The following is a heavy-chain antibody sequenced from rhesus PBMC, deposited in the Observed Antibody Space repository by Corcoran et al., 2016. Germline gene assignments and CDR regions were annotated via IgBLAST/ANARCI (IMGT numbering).Heavy chain of an antibody. D-gene: IGHD1-44*02. Sequence: QLQLQESGPGLVKPSETLSVTCAVSGGSISSSYWSWIRQAPGKGLEWIGYIYGNGSSTNYNPSPKSRVTLSVDTSMNPLSLKLSSVTPAATAVYYCAREGGFWGQGALVTVSS. V-gene: IGHV4-169*02. CDR1: GGSISSSY. J-gene: IGHJ1*01. CDR3: AREGGF. CDR2: IYGNGSST.